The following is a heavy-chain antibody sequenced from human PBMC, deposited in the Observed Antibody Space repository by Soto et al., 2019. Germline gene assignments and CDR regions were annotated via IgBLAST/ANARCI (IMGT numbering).Heavy chain of an antibody. CDR3: AIYPGGVSVPAAMLNTYYYGMDV. CDR2: IIPIFGTA. CDR1: GGTFSSYA. V-gene: IGHV1-69*13. J-gene: IGHJ6*02. D-gene: IGHD2-2*01. Sequence: GASVKVSCKASGGTFSSYAISWVRQAPGQGLEWMGGIIPIFGTANYAQKFQGRVTITADESTSTAYMELSSLRSEDTAVYYCAIYPGGVSVPAAMLNTYYYGMDVWGQGTTVTVSS.